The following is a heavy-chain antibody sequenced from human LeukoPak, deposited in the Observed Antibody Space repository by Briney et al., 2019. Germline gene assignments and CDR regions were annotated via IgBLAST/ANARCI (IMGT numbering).Heavy chain of an antibody. J-gene: IGHJ5*02. CDR3: ARRRSRITMVRGVNEWFDP. Sequence: GESLRISCKGSGYSFTSYWISWVRQMPGKGLEWMGKINSADSYTDYSPSFQGHVTIPVDKSISTAYLQWNSLKASDTAMYYCARRRSRITMVRGVNEWFDPWGQGTLVPVSS. D-gene: IGHD3-10*01. CDR1: GYSFTSYW. V-gene: IGHV5-10-1*01. CDR2: INSADSYT.